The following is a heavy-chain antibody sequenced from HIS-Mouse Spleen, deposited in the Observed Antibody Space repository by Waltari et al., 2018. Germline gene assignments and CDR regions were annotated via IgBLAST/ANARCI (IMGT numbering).Heavy chain of an antibody. D-gene: IGHD5-12*01. CDR2: VSMSSSDI. CDR1: GFTFSSYS. CDR3: ARDPSGYDNH. V-gene: IGHV3-21*01. J-gene: IGHJ5*02. Sequence: EVQLVESGGGLVKPGGSLRLSCAASGFTFSSYSMNWVRQAPGKGLGWGYSVSMSSSDIYYADSVKGRFTIARDNAKNSLYLQMNSLRAEDTAVYYCARDPSGYDNHWGQGTLVTVSS.